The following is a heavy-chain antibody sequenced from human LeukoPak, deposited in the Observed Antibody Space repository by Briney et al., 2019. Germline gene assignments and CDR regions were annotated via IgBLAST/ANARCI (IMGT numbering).Heavy chain of an antibody. Sequence: PGGSLRLSCAASGFTFSSYAMSWVRQAPGKGLEWVSAISGSGGSTYYADSVKGRFTISRDNSENTVYLQMSSLRADDTAVYFCAKATCSIISCCRFDYWGQGTLVTVSA. V-gene: IGHV3-23*01. J-gene: IGHJ4*02. CDR1: GFTFSSYA. CDR2: ISGSGGST. CDR3: AKATCSIISCCRFDY. D-gene: IGHD2-2*01.